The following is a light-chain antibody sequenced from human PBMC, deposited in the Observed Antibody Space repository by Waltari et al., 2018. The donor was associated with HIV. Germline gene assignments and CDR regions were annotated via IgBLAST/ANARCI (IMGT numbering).Light chain of an antibody. CDR3: QQYHNLPPYT. J-gene: IGKJ2*01. CDR1: QDINNY. CDR2: VAS. V-gene: IGKV1-33*01. Sequence: DIQMTQSPSSLSASVGDRVTITCQASQDINNYLNWYQQKPGKAPKVLIYVASNLETGVPSRFTGSGSGTDFTFTISSLQPEDVATYYCQQYHNLPPYTFGQGTKLEIK.